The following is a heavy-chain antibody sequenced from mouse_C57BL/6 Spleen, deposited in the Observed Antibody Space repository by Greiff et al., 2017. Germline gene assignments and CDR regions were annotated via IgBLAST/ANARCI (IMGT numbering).Heavy chain of an antibody. J-gene: IGHJ1*03. CDR3: ARGGITTVPWYFDV. Sequence: EVQVVESGGGLVKPGGSLKLSCAASGFTFSSYAMSWVRQTPEKRLEWVATISDGGSYTYYPDNVKGRFTISRDNAKNNLYLQMSHLKSEDTAMYYCARGGITTVPWYFDVWGTGTTVTVSS. V-gene: IGHV5-4*01. D-gene: IGHD1-1*01. CDR2: ISDGGSYT. CDR1: GFTFSSYA.